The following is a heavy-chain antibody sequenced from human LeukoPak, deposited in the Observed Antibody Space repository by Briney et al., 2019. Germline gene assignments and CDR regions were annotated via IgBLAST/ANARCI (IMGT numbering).Heavy chain of an antibody. V-gene: IGHV3-48*04. CDR1: GFTFSSYS. Sequence: PGGSLRLSCAASGFTFSSYSMNWVRQAPGKGLEGVSYISSSDSTIYYADSVKGRFIISRDNAKNSLYLQMNSLRAEDTAEYYCAREGYYYDSSGYYYPWGQGTLVTVSS. CDR3: AREGYYYDSSGYYYP. CDR2: ISSSDSTI. D-gene: IGHD3-22*01. J-gene: IGHJ5*02.